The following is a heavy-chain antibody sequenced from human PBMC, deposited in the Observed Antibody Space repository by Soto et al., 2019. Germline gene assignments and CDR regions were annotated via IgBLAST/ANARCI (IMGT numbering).Heavy chain of an antibody. CDR1: GGSISSGGYY. D-gene: IGHD2-15*01. V-gene: IGHV4-31*03. J-gene: IGHJ4*02. CDR3: ARERGIVVVADDWVKYFDY. Sequence: SETLSLTCTVSGGSISSGGYYWSWIRQHPGKGLEWIGYIYYSGSTYYNPSLKSRVTISVDTSKNQFSLKLSSVTAADTAVYYCARERGIVVVADDWVKYFDYWGQGTLVTVSS. CDR2: IYYSGST.